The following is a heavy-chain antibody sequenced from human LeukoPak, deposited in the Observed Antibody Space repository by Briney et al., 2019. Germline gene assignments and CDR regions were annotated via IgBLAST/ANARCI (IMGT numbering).Heavy chain of an antibody. D-gene: IGHD3-10*01. CDR3: ARLISLYYGSGSSIPDNWFDP. CDR1: GGSISSSSYY. Sequence: SETLSLTCTVSGGSISSSSYYWGWIRQPPGKGLEGIGSIYYSGSTYYNPSLKSRVTISVDTSKNQFSLKLSSVTAADTAVYYCARLISLYYGSGSSIPDNWFDPWGQGTLVTVSS. CDR2: IYYSGST. V-gene: IGHV4-39*01. J-gene: IGHJ5*02.